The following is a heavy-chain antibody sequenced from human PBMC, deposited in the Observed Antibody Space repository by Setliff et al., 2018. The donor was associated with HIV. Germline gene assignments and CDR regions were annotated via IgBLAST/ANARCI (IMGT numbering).Heavy chain of an antibody. J-gene: IGHJ4*02. V-gene: IGHV1-8*02. D-gene: IGHD3-16*01. CDR3: AREALPTSDYHTFDS. CDR2: MNPDSGNT. CDR1: GYTFINYD. Sequence: ASVKVSCKASGYTFINYDIYWVRQTTGQGLEWMGWMNPDSGNTGYAQKFQGRVTMTIDTPTTTAYMELRRLRSDDTAVYYCAREALPTSDYHTFDSWGQGSLVTVSS.